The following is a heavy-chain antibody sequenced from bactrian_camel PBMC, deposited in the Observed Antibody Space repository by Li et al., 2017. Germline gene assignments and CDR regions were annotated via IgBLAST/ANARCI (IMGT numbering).Heavy chain of an antibody. CDR2: IDSDGTT. D-gene: IGHD3*01. J-gene: IGHJ4*01. V-gene: IGHV3S53*01. Sequence: HVQLVESGGGSVQAGGSLRLSCVFSEWKYKHSDMYCMGWFRQAPGKEREGVAAIDSDGTTAYADSVKGRFTISLDRAKNTLSLQMSSLEFEDTAMYYCAADRSSNCYVGSWPWPSSFGYLGQGTQVTVS. CDR1: EWKYKHSDMYC. CDR3: AADRSSNCYVGSWPWPSSFGY.